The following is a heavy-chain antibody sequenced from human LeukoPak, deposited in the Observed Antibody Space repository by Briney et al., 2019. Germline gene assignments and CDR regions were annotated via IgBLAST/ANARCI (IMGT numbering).Heavy chain of an antibody. J-gene: IGHJ6*02. D-gene: IGHD6-19*01. V-gene: IGHV1-2*02. CDR1: GYTLTGYY. CDR2: INPNTGGT. CDR3: ARDLEQWRGRMDV. Sequence: ASVKVSCKASGYTLTGYYMHWVRQAPGQGLEWMGWINPNTGGTNYAQKFQGGVTMTRDASITTAYMELSGLRSDDTAVYSCARDLEQWRGRMDVWGQGTTVTVSS.